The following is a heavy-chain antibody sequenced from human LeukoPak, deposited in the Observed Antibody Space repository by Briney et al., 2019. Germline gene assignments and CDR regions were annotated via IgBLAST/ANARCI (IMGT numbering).Heavy chain of an antibody. Sequence: PGGSLRLSCAASGFTFSSYAMHWVRQAPGKGLEWVAVISYDGSNKYYADSVKGRFTISRDNSKNTLYLQMNSLRAEDTAVYYCARDSSEFRSLIFHWGQGTLVTVSS. CDR1: GFTFSSYA. D-gene: IGHD3-9*01. V-gene: IGHV3-30-3*01. CDR2: ISYDGSNK. J-gene: IGHJ1*01. CDR3: ARDSSEFRSLIFH.